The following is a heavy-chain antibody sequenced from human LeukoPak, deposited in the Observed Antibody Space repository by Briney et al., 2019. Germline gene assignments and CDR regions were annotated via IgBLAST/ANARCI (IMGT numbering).Heavy chain of an antibody. Sequence: SETLSLTCTVSGGSISSYYWSWIRQPPGKGLEWIGYIYHSGSTYYNPSLKSRVTISVDRSKNQFSLKLSSVTAADTAVYYCARARITMVRGVMGFDYWGQGTLVTVSS. V-gene: IGHV4-59*12. CDR3: ARARITMVRGVMGFDY. J-gene: IGHJ4*02. CDR2: IYHSGST. D-gene: IGHD3-10*01. CDR1: GGSISSYY.